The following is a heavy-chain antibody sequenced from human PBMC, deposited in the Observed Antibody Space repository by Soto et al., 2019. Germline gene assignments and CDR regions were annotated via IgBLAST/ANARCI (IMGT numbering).Heavy chain of an antibody. J-gene: IGHJ4*02. CDR2: INGDGGRT. CDR1: GFTFGSYW. Sequence: EVQLVESGGGSVQTGGSLRISCAASGFTFGSYWMDWVRQAPGKGLVWVSRINGDGGRTTYADSVKGRFTISRDNAHNTLYLQMDSQTADDTAVYYCSRETLWFGESPKSGGQGTLVTVSS. CDR3: SRETLWFGESPKS. V-gene: IGHV3-74*01. D-gene: IGHD3-10*01.